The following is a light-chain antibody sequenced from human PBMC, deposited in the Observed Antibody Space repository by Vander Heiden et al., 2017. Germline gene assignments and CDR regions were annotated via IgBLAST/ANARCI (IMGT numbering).Light chain of an antibody. CDR3: SSYAGSNNLV. V-gene: IGLV2-8*01. CDR1: SSDVGGYNY. J-gene: IGLJ3*02. CDR2: EVS. Sequence: QSALTPPPSAPGSPGQSVPISCTGTSSDVGGYNYVSWYQQHPGKAPKLMIYEVSKRPSGVPDRFSGSKSGNTASLTVSGLQAEDEADYYCSSYAGSNNLVFGGGTKLTVL.